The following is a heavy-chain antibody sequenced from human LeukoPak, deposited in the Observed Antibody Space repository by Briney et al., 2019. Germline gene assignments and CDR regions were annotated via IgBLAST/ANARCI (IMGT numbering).Heavy chain of an antibody. D-gene: IGHD3-9*01. V-gene: IGHV3-13*01. CDR1: GFTFSSYD. Sequence: GGSLRLSCAASGFTFSSYDMHWVRQATGKGLEWVSAIGTAGGTYYPGSVKGRFTISRENAKNSLYLQMNSLRAGDTAVYYCARGGLNYDILTGYYSPDAFDIWGQGTMVTVSS. J-gene: IGHJ3*02. CDR2: IGTAGGT. CDR3: ARGGLNYDILTGYYSPDAFDI.